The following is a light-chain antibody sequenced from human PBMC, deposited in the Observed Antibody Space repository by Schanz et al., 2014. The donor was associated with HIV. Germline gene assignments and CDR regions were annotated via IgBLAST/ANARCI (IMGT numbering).Light chain of an antibody. Sequence: QSALTQPASVSGSPGQSITISCTGTSSDVGKYNLVSWYQQHPGRAPKVMIYEVNKRPSGASHRFSGSKSGNTASLTISGLQAEDEADYYCCSYAGSYTFYVFGTGTKLTVL. J-gene: IGLJ1*01. CDR2: EVN. V-gene: IGLV2-23*02. CDR1: SSDVGKYNL. CDR3: CSYAGSYTFYV.